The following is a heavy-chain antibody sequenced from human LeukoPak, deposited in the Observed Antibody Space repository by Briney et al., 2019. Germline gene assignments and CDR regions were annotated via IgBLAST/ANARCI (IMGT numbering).Heavy chain of an antibody. CDR1: GFAFSSYA. J-gene: IGHJ5*02. Sequence: GGSLRLSCAASGFAFSSYAMSWVRQAPGKGLEWVSAISGSGGSTYYADSVKGRFTISRDNSKNTLYLQMNSLRAEDTAVYYCAKGLEWLVLSWFDPWGQGTLVTVSS. CDR2: ISGSGGST. V-gene: IGHV3-23*01. CDR3: AKGLEWLVLSWFDP. D-gene: IGHD6-19*01.